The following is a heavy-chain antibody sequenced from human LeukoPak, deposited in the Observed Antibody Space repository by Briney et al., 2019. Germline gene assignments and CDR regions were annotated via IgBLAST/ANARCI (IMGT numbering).Heavy chain of an antibody. Sequence: GGSLRLSCAASGFTFSGYGMNWVRQAPGKGLKWVSYISSSGSTIYYADSVKGRFTISRDNAKNSLYLQMNSLRAEDTAVYYCARVGRYYYDSSGYSTPSAAFDIWGQGTMVTVSS. V-gene: IGHV3-48*04. CDR2: ISSSGSTI. CDR3: ARVGRYYYDSSGYSTPSAAFDI. D-gene: IGHD3-22*01. J-gene: IGHJ3*02. CDR1: GFTFSGYG.